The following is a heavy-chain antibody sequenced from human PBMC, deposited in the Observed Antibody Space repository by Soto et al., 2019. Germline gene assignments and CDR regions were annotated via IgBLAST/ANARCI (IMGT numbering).Heavy chain of an antibody. J-gene: IGHJ4*02. Sequence: GESVKISCKGSGYRFTNYCIGWVLQMPWKGLEWMGIIYPGDSDTRYSPSFQGQVTISADKSISTAYLQWSSLKASDAAMYYCARSLPRMSGFLFDHWGLGTLVTVSS. D-gene: IGHD1-26*01. CDR2: IYPGDSDT. V-gene: IGHV5-51*01. CDR1: GYRFTNYC. CDR3: ARSLPRMSGFLFDH.